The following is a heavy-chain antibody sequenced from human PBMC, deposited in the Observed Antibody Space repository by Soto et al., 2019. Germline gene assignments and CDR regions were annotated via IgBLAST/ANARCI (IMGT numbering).Heavy chain of an antibody. Sequence: QVQLVQSGAEVKKPGSSVKVSCKASGGPFSSYAISWVRQAPGQWLEWMGGLIPIFGTANYAQKFQGRVTISADESTSTAYMELSSLRSEDTAVYYCAREEDTAEYNWFDPWVQGTLVTV. V-gene: IGHV1-69*01. J-gene: IGHJ5*02. CDR1: GGPFSSYA. CDR3: AREEDTAEYNWFDP. D-gene: IGHD5-18*01. CDR2: LIPIFGTA.